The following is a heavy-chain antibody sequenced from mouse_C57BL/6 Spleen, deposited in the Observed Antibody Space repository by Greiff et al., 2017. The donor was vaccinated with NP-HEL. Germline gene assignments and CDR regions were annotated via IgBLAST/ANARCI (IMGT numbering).Heavy chain of an antibody. V-gene: IGHV1-74*01. J-gene: IGHJ4*01. CDR1: GYTFTSYW. D-gene: IGHD1-3*01. CDR3: AIEDNDDDYAMGY. Sequence: VQLQQPGAELVKPGASVKVSCKASGYTFTSYWMHWVKQRPGQGLEWIGRIHPSDSDTNYNQKFKGKSTLTVDKSSSTAYMQLSSLASEDSAVTYCAIEDNDDDYAMGYWGQGTSVTVSS. CDR2: IHPSDSDT.